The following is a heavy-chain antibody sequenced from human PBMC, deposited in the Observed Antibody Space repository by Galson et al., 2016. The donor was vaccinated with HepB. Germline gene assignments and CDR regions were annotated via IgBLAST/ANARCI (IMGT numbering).Heavy chain of an antibody. Sequence: SLRLSCAASGFTFGMYAMTWVRQAPGKGLEWVSSVSAGGDNTYYAESVKGQFTISRDNSKNTLYLQMNSLRAEDTAMYFCARDYFRCYSANWGQGTLVTVSS. V-gene: IGHV3-23*01. J-gene: IGHJ4*02. CDR3: ARDYFRCYSAN. D-gene: IGHD3-10*02. CDR2: VSAGGDNT. CDR1: GFTFGMYA.